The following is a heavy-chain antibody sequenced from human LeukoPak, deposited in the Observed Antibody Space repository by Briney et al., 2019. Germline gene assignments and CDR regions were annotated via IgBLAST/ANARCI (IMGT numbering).Heavy chain of an antibody. CDR3: ASNIAVATVTDY. CDR1: GGSISSSSYY. Sequence: PSETLSLTCTVSGGSISSSSYYWGWIRQPPGKGLEWMGSIYYSGSTYYNPSLKSRVTISVDTSKNQFSLKLSSVTAADTAVYYCASNIAVATVTDYWGQGTLVTVSS. V-gene: IGHV4-39*01. CDR2: IYYSGST. J-gene: IGHJ4*02. D-gene: IGHD6-19*01.